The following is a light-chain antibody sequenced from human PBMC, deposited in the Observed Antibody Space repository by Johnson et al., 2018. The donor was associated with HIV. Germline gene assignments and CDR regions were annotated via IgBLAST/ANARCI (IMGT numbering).Light chain of an antibody. Sequence: QSVLTQPPSVSAAPGQKVTISCSGSSSNIGNNYVSWYQQLPGTAPKLLIYENNKRPSGIPDRFSGSKSGTSATLGITVLQTGDEADYYCGTWDSSLGAYVFGTGTKGTVL. V-gene: IGLV1-51*02. CDR1: SSNIGNNY. J-gene: IGLJ1*01. CDR2: ENN. CDR3: GTWDSSLGAYV.